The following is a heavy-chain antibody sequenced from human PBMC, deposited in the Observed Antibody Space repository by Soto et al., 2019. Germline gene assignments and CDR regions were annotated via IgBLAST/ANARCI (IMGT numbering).Heavy chain of an antibody. V-gene: IGHV1-8*01. CDR3: AIPTGYCSSTSCYDAFDI. D-gene: IGHD2-2*01. J-gene: IGHJ3*02. CDR2: MNPNSGNT. Sequence: ASVKVSCKASGYTFTSYDINWVRQATGQGLEWMGWMNPNSGNTGYAQKFQGRVTMTRNTSISTAYMELSSLRSEDTAVYYCAIPTGYCSSTSCYDAFDIWGQGTMVTVSS. CDR1: GYTFTSYD.